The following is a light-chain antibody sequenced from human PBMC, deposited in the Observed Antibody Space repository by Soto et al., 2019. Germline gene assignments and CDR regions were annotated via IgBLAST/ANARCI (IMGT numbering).Light chain of an antibody. CDR3: QHYNSYSEA. J-gene: IGKJ1*01. CDR1: QSISSY. CDR2: KAS. V-gene: IGKV1-5*03. Sequence: DIQITQSPSSLSASVRDRVTITCRASQSISSYLNWYQQKQGKAPKLLIYKASTLKSGVPSRFRGMGSGTEFTLPISRLQPDDFETYYCQHYNSYSEAFGQGTKVDIK.